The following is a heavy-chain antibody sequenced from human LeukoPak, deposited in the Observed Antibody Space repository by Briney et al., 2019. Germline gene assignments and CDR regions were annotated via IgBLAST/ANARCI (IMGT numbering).Heavy chain of an antibody. J-gene: IGHJ3*02. CDR1: GGTFDSYA. CDR3: ARDLTDCSSTSCNSDAFDI. CDR2: IVPIFGTA. V-gene: IGHV1-69*05. Sequence: ASVKVSCKASGGTFDSYAISWVRQAPGQGLEWMGGIVPIFGTANYAQKFQGRVTITTDESTSTAYMELSSLRSEDTAVYYCARDLTDCSSTSCNSDAFDIWGQGTMVTVSS. D-gene: IGHD2-2*01.